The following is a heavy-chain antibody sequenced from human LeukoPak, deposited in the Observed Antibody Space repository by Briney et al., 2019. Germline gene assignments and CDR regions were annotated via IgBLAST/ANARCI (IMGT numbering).Heavy chain of an antibody. CDR1: GGTFSSYA. D-gene: IGHD1-1*01. Sequence: SVKVSCKASGGTFSSYAISWVRQAPGQGLEWMGGITPIFGTANYAQKFQGRVTITADESTSTAYMELSSLRSEDTAVYYCACSQQLERHRGYYYYGMDVWGQGTTVTVSS. CDR2: ITPIFGTA. CDR3: ACSQQLERHRGYYYYGMDV. V-gene: IGHV1-69*01. J-gene: IGHJ6*02.